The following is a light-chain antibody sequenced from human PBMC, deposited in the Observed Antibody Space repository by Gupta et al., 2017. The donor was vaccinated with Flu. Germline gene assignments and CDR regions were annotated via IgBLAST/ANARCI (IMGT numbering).Light chain of an antibody. V-gene: IGLV2-8*01. CDR1: SSADGGYTF. CDR3: ESYAGNDNVI. CDR2: DVD. Sequence: QSALTQPPSASGSPGQSVAISCIGTSSADGGYTFVSWYQQHPGKAPKLLIFDVDSRPSGVPGRFSCSKPGNTASLTFSGLQAEDEAYYFCESYAGNDNVIFGGGTKLTVL. J-gene: IGLJ2*01.